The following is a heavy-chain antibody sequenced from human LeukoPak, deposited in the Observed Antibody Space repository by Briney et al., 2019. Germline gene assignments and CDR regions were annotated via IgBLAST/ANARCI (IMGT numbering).Heavy chain of an antibody. CDR3: ARGGDYDSSGYLVY. Sequence: SVKVSCKASGYTFSSYGISWVRQAPGQGLEWMGGIIPIFGTANYAQKFQGRVTITTDESTSTAYMELSSLRSEDTAVYYCARGGDYDSSGYLVYWGQGTLVTVSS. D-gene: IGHD3-22*01. CDR2: IIPIFGTA. V-gene: IGHV1-69*05. J-gene: IGHJ4*02. CDR1: GYTFSSYG.